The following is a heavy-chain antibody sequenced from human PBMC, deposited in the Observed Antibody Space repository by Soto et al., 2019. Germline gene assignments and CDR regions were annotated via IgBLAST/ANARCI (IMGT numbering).Heavy chain of an antibody. V-gene: IGHV1-2*02. CDR3: SRDSLWFGELMGYYYYYGMDV. Sequence: ASVKVSCKASGYTFTGYYMHWVRQAPGQGLEWMGWINPNSGGTNYAQKFQGRVTMTRDTSISTAYMELSRLRSDDTAVYYCSRDSLWFGELMGYYYYYGMDVWGQGTTVTVSS. D-gene: IGHD3-10*01. CDR1: GYTFTGYY. J-gene: IGHJ6*02. CDR2: INPNSGGT.